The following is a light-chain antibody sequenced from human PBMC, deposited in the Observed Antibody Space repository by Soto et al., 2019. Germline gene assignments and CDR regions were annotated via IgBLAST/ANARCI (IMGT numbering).Light chain of an antibody. Sequence: QAVVTQEPSLTVSPGGTVSLPCGSSTGAVTSGHYAFWFQQKPGQAPRTLIYNTANKQSWTPARFSGSLLGGKAVLTLSGAQPEDEAEYYCLLSYSGPRVFGGGTKLTVL. CDR2: NTA. CDR3: LLSYSGPRV. CDR1: TGAVTSGHY. J-gene: IGLJ3*02. V-gene: IGLV7-46*01.